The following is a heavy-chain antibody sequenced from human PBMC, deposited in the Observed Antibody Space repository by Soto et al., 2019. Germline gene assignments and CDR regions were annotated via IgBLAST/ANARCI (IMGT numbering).Heavy chain of an antibody. CDR2: IIPIFGTA. V-gene: IGHV1-69*13. D-gene: IGHD3-22*01. CDR1: GGTFSSYA. J-gene: IGHJ3*02. Sequence: SVKVSCKASGGTFSSYAISWVRQAPGQGLEWMGGIIPIFGTANYAQKFQGRVTITADESTSTAYMELSSLRSEDTAVYYCASETPYYYDSSAPGAFDIWGQGTMVTVSS. CDR3: ASETPYYYDSSAPGAFDI.